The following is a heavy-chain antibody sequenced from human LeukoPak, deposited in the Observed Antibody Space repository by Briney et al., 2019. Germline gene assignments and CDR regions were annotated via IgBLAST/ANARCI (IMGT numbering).Heavy chain of an antibody. CDR2: ISSSSSYI. CDR1: GFTFSSYS. CDR3: ASLRGSSSYEYHFDY. Sequence: GGSLRLSCAASGFTFSSYSMNWVRQAPGKGLEWVSSISSSSSYIYYADSVKGRFTISRDNAKNSLYLQMNSLRAEDTAVYYCASLRGSSSYEYHFDYWGQGTLVTVSS. J-gene: IGHJ4*02. D-gene: IGHD6-6*01. V-gene: IGHV3-21*01.